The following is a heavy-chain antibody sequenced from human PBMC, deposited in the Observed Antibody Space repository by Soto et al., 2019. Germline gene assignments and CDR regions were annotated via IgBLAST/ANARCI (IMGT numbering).Heavy chain of an antibody. CDR2: IIPIFGTA. D-gene: IGHD5-18*01. J-gene: IGHJ4*02. CDR3: ARDPIRGYSYGFFDY. V-gene: IGHV1-69*13. CDR1: GGTFSSYA. Sequence: SVKVSCKASGGTFSSYAISWVRQAPGQGLEWMGGIIPIFGTANYAQRFQGRVTITADESTSTAYMELSSLRSEDTAVYYCARDPIRGYSYGFFDYWGQGTLVTVSS.